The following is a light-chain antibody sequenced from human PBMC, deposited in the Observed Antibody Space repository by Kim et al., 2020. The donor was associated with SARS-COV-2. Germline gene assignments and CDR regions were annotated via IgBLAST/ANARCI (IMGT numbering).Light chain of an antibody. CDR3: QSANSSGTYVV. CDR1: TLPKQV. V-gene: IGLV3-25*03. J-gene: IGLJ2*01. Sequence: TGLTARINCPADTLPKQVDYWYKLKPGRAPGLVIYKSSGRPSGIPERFPGSSSGPTVTLTIIGVQAEDEADNYCQSANSSGTYVVFGGGTQLTVL. CDR2: KSS.